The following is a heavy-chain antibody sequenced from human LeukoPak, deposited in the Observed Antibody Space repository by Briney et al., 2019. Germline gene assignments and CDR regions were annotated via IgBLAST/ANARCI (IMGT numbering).Heavy chain of an antibody. CDR3: ARCIPSVVLTALHAFDI. CDR1: GASITSSSYH. Sequence: PSETQSLTCNVSGASITSSSYHWGWIPKPPGKELEWFGSFYSRASTYYNPSSKGRVPIALCTSKNFFSLRLSSVSAAVTAVYYCARCIPSVVLTALHAFDIWGQGTMVTVSS. J-gene: IGHJ3*02. V-gene: IGHV4-39*02. D-gene: IGHD2-21*02. CDR2: FYSRAST.